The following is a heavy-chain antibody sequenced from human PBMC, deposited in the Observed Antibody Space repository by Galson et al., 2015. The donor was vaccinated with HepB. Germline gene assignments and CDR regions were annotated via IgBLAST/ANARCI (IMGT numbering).Heavy chain of an antibody. J-gene: IGHJ6*03. V-gene: IGHV1-69*13. Sequence: SVKVSCKASRGTFSSYAISWVRQAPGQGLEWMGGIIPIFGTANYAQKFQGRVTITADESTSTAYMELSSLRSEDTAVYYCARVMTPHYYYYYMDVWGKGTTVTVSS. CDR2: IIPIFGTA. CDR3: ARVMTPHYYYYYMDV. CDR1: RGTFSSYA. D-gene: IGHD2-15*01.